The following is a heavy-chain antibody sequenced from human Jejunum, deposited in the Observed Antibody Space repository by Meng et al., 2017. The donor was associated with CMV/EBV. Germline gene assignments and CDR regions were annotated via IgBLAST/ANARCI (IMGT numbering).Heavy chain of an antibody. CDR2: IYWDDDK. CDR1: GFCPVTGGEG. CDR3: AHSTQSSGQRLSFDY. Sequence: IALKESGPTLVKPPQPLTLSGTFFGFCPVTGGEGVGWIRQTPGKALEWLALIYWDDDKRYSPSLKSRLTITKDTSKDQVVLTMTNMDPVDTATYYCAHSTQSSGQRLSFDYWGQGTLVTVSS. J-gene: IGHJ4*02. D-gene: IGHD3-22*01. V-gene: IGHV2-5*02.